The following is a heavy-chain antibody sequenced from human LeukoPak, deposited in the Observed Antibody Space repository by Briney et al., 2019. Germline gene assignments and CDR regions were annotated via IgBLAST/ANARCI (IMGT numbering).Heavy chain of an antibody. CDR1: GFTLSKYG. Sequence: GGSLRLSCVASGFTLSKYGMKWVRQAAGKGLEYVSGISKSGDITHYVDSVKGRFTISRDNSKNTLYFQMNSLRAEDTAVYYCARAYGSGIYPLSDSWGQGTLVTVSS. D-gene: IGHD3-10*01. CDR2: ISKSGDIT. J-gene: IGHJ4*02. CDR3: ARAYGSGIYPLSDS. V-gene: IGHV3-23*01.